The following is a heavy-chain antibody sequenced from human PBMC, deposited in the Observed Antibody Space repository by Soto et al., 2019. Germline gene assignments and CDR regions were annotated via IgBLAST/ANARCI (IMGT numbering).Heavy chain of an antibody. CDR3: ARPPYGSGSPDWFDP. Sequence: GGSLRLSCAVSGFSVINNYITWVRQAPGKGLEWVSVIYSVGSTFYADSVKGRFTISRDDSKNTLYLQMNSLRVEDTAVYYCARPPYGSGSPDWFDPWGQGTLVTVSS. J-gene: IGHJ5*02. D-gene: IGHD3-10*01. V-gene: IGHV3-66*04. CDR2: IYSVGST. CDR1: GFSVINNY.